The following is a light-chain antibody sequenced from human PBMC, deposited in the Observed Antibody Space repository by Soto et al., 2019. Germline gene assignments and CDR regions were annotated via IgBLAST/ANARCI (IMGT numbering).Light chain of an antibody. V-gene: IGKV3-20*01. J-gene: IGKJ1*01. Sequence: EIVLTQLPGTLSLSPVESATLSCRASQSVGSNYLAGYQQRPGQPPNLLIFGASHRAPDIPDRFSGSGSGTDFTLTIFTLVPEDFIVYYCQVYAISSQPFGQGANVAIK. CDR3: QVYAISSQP. CDR2: GAS. CDR1: QSVGSNY.